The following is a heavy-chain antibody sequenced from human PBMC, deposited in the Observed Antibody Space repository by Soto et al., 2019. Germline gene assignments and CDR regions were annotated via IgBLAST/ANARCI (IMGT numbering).Heavy chain of an antibody. D-gene: IGHD3-16*02. CDR1: GGSVTNSSYY. V-gene: IGHV4-39*01. CDR2: VYYSGRS. J-gene: IGHJ4*01. CDR3: VIERNTVIPEAYFDY. Sequence: SETLSLTCTVSGGSVTNSSYYWGWIRQSPGKGLDWIGSVYYSGRSYSKSSVKSRVTISVDTSKNQFSLNLNSVTASDTAVYFCVIERNTVIPEAYFDYWGPGALLTGSS.